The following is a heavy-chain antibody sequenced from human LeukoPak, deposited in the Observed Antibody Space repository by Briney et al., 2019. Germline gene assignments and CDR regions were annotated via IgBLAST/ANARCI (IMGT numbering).Heavy chain of an antibody. CDR3: ARSGFGFESHFDA. Sequence: ASVKVSCKASGYTFSNFDINWVRQGTGQGLEWLGWMNPNTGHTGFAQKFQGRVTMTRDTSMSTAFLDLNTLTSDDTAVYYCARSGFGFESHFDAWGQGTPVTVSS. J-gene: IGHJ4*02. CDR2: MNPNTGHT. V-gene: IGHV1-8*01. CDR1: GYTFSNFD. D-gene: IGHD3-10*01.